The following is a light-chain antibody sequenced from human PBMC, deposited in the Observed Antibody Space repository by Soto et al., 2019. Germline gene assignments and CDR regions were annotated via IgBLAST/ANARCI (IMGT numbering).Light chain of an antibody. V-gene: IGKV3-20*01. Sequence: PGDRATVSCRASQSVDTYLAWYQVTPGQAPRLLIYGTSSRPTGTPARFSGSGSGTDFTLSISRVEPEDFAVYYCQHYATSPTSFGQGARLDNK. J-gene: IGKJ5*01. CDR2: GTS. CDR3: QHYATSPTS. CDR1: QSVDTY.